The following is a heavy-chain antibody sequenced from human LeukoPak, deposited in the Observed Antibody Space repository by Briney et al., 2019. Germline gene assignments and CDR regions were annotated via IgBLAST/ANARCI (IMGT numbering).Heavy chain of an antibody. V-gene: IGHV1-2*02. CDR3: ARDTAMVTYWFDP. D-gene: IGHD5-18*01. CDR2: INPNSGGT. J-gene: IGHJ5*02. CDR1: GCTFTGYY. Sequence: ASVKVSCKASGCTFTGYYIHWVRQAPGQRLEWMGWINPNSGGTNYAQKFQGRVTMTRGTSISTAYMELTRLRSDDTAVYYCARDTAMVTYWFDPWGQGTLVTVSS.